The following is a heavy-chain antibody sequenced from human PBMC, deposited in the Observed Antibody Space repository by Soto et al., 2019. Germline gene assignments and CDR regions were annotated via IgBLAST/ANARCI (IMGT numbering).Heavy chain of an antibody. CDR1: GGSISSSSYY. Sequence: SETLSLTCTVSGGSISSSSYYWGWIRQPPGKGLEWIGSIYYSGSTYYNPSLKSRVTISVDTSKNQFSLKLSSVTAADTAVYYCARHRSYGSGSYRYNWFDPWGQGTLVTVSS. CDR3: ARHRSYGSGSYRYNWFDP. D-gene: IGHD3-10*01. CDR2: IYYSGST. J-gene: IGHJ5*02. V-gene: IGHV4-39*01.